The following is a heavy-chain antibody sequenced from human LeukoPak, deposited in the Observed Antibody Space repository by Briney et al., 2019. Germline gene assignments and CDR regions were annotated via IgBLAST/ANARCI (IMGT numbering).Heavy chain of an antibody. CDR2: IYTSGST. J-gene: IGHJ3*02. CDR1: GGSISSYY. V-gene: IGHV4-4*07. Sequence: KPSETLSLTCTVSGGSISSYYWSWIRQPAGKGLEWIGRIYTSGSTNYNPSLKSRVTISVDTSKNQFSLKLSSVTAADTAVYYCARDRGTTVSTYGFSRDAFDIWGQGTMVTVSS. CDR3: ARDRGTTVSTYGFSRDAFDI. D-gene: IGHD4-17*01.